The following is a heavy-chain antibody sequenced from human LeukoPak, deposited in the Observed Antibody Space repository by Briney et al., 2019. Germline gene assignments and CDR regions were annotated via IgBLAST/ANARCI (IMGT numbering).Heavy chain of an antibody. CDR2: IYSGGST. CDR3: AIGRDADSARGYYDMDV. V-gene: IGHV4-4*07. J-gene: IGHJ6*02. D-gene: IGHD5-24*01. Sequence: SETPSLTCTVSGGSITGYYWTWIRQPAGKGLEWIGRIYSGGSTNYNPPLKSRVTMSVDTSKNQFSLKLSSVTAADTAVYYCAIGRDADSARGYYDMDVWGQGTTVTVSS. CDR1: GGSITGYY.